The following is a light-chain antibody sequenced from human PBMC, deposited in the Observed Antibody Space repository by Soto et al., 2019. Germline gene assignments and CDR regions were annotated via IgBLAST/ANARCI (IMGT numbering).Light chain of an antibody. J-gene: IGKJ4*01. CDR3: MQGLQTPT. V-gene: IGKV2-28*01. Sequence: SCQSLLHSGAYNYLDCYLQKPGQSPQLLIYLSSIRSSGVPDRFSGSESGTDFTLKISRVEAVDVGVYSCMQGLQTPTFGGGTKVDIK. CDR1: QSLLHSGAYNY. CDR2: LSS.